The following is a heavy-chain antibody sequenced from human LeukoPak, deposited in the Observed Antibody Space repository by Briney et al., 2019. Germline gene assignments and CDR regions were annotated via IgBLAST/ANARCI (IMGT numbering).Heavy chain of an antibody. CDR2: INHSGST. Sequence: PSETLSLTCTVSGGSISSGGYYWSWIRQHPGKGLEWIGEINHSGSTNYNPSLKSRVTISVDTSKNQFSLKLSSVTAADTAVYYCARDSPVVAFDYWGQGTLVTVSS. CDR1: GGSISSGGYY. J-gene: IGHJ4*02. V-gene: IGHV4-31*03. CDR3: ARDSPVVAFDY. D-gene: IGHD2-15*01.